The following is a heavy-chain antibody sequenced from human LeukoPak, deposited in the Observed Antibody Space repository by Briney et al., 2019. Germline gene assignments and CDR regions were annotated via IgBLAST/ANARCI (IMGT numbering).Heavy chain of an antibody. Sequence: GGSLRLSCAASGFTFSSYAMSWVRQAPGKGLEWVSAISGSGGSTYYADSVKGRFTISRDDSKNTLYLQMNSLRAEDTAVYYCAKDRSSSSWGLYYGMDVWGQGTTVTVSS. CDR2: ISGSGGST. D-gene: IGHD6-13*01. J-gene: IGHJ6*02. V-gene: IGHV3-23*01. CDR3: AKDRSSSSWGLYYGMDV. CDR1: GFTFSSYA.